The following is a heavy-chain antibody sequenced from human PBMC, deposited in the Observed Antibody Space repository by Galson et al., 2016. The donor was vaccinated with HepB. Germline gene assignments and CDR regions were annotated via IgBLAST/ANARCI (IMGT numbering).Heavy chain of an antibody. CDR2: INDGGGNR. Sequence: SLRLSCAASGFTFSSYAMSWVRQAPGKGLKWVSTINDGGGNRHYADPVKGRFTISRDNSSNMLYLQMNSLRVDDTAIYYCAKDVGAVFFDYWGHGSLVTVSS. CDR1: GFTFSSYA. D-gene: IGHD1-26*01. V-gene: IGHV3-23*01. CDR3: AKDVGAVFFDY. J-gene: IGHJ4*01.